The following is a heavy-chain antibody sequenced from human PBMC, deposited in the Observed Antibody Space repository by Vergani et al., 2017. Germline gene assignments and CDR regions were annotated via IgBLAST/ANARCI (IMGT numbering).Heavy chain of an antibody. CDR1: GFTFSSYA. Sequence: EVQLLESGGGLVQPGGSLRLSCAASGFTFSSYAMSWVRQAPGKGLEWVSAISGSGGSTYYADSVKGRFTISRDNSKNTLYLQMNRLRAEDTAVYYCGKGYDFWGGYSKYYFDYWGQGTLVTVSS. J-gene: IGHJ4*02. CDR3: GKGYDFWGGYSKYYFDY. D-gene: IGHD3-3*01. CDR2: ISGSGGST. V-gene: IGHV3-23*01.